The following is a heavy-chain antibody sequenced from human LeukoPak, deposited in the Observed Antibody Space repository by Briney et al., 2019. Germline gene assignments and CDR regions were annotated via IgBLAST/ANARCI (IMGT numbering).Heavy chain of an antibody. Sequence: SQTLSLTCTVSGGSLSSGSYYWSWIRQPAGKGLEWIGRIYTSGSTNYNPSLKSRVTMSVDTSKNQFSLKLSSVTAADTAVYYCARDPNTIFGVVIMGFDYWGQGTLVTVSS. CDR1: GGSLSSGSYY. D-gene: IGHD3-3*01. V-gene: IGHV4-61*02. CDR3: ARDPNTIFGVVIMGFDY. CDR2: IYTSGST. J-gene: IGHJ4*02.